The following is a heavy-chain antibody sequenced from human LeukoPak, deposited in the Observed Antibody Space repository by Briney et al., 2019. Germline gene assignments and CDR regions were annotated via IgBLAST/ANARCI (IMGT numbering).Heavy chain of an antibody. Sequence: SETLSLTCTVSGGSISSSSYYWGWIRQPPGKGLEWIGSIYHSGSTYYNPSLKSRVTISVDTSKNQFSLKLSSVTAADTAVYYCASALVVGADAFDIWGQGTMVTVSS. CDR2: IYHSGST. CDR1: GGSISSSSYY. CDR3: ASALVVGADAFDI. D-gene: IGHD1-26*01. V-gene: IGHV4-39*07. J-gene: IGHJ3*02.